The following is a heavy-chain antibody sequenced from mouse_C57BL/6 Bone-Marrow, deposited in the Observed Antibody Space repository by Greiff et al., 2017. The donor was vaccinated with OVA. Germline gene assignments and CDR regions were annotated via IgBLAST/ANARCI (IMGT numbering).Heavy chain of an antibody. J-gene: IGHJ2*01. CDR2: IEPSDSYT. CDR1: GYTFTSYW. Sequence: QVQLQQPGAELVMPGASVKLSCKASGYTFTSYWMHWVKQRPGQGLEWIGEIEPSDSYTNYNQKFKGKSTLTVDKSSSTAYMQLSSLTSEDSAVYYCARELSMITFDYWGQGTTLTVSS. V-gene: IGHV1-69*01. D-gene: IGHD2-4*01. CDR3: ARELSMITFDY.